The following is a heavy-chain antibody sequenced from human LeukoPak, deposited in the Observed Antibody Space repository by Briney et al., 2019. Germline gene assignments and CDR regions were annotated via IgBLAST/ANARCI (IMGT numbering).Heavy chain of an antibody. D-gene: IGHD3-3*01. CDR2: ISSSSSYI. J-gene: IGHJ4*02. Sequence: GGSLRLSCAASGFTFSSYSMNWVRQAPGKGLEWVSSISSSSSYIYYADSVKGRFTISRDNAKNSLYLQMNSLRAEDTAVYYCAKANVLRFLEWLFFDYWGQGTLVTVSS. V-gene: IGHV3-21*04. CDR1: GFTFSSYS. CDR3: AKANVLRFLEWLFFDY.